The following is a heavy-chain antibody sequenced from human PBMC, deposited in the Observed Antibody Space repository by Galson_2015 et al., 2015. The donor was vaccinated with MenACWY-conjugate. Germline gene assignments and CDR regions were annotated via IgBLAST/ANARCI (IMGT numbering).Heavy chain of an antibody. D-gene: IGHD1-1*01. V-gene: IGHV3-11*06. Sequence: SLRLSCAASGFTFSDCQMVWIRQAPGKGLEWISFINSASSFIKYADSVKGRFISSRDNARNSLYLQMNSLRAEDTAVYYCARDHPKYRDMDVWSRGTTVTVSS. CDR2: INSASSFI. CDR3: ARDHPKYRDMDV. J-gene: IGHJ6*02. CDR1: GFTFSDCQ.